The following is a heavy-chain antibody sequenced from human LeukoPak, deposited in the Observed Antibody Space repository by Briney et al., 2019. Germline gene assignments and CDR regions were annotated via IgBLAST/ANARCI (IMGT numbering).Heavy chain of an antibody. CDR2: ISGSGGST. Sequence: GGSLRLSCAASGFTFSSYAMSWVRQAPGKGLEWVSAISGSGGSTYYADSVKGRFTISRDNSKNTLYLQMNSLRAEDTAVYYCASPPTYCSSTSCRRIFDYWGQGTLVTVSS. CDR1: GFTFSSYA. J-gene: IGHJ4*02. CDR3: ASPPTYCSSTSCRRIFDY. V-gene: IGHV3-23*01. D-gene: IGHD2-2*01.